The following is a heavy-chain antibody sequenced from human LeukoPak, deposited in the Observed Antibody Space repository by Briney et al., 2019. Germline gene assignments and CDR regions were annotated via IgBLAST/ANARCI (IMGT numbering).Heavy chain of an antibody. CDR2: IYYSGNT. J-gene: IGHJ4*02. D-gene: IGHD5-24*01. Sequence: SETLSLTCSVSGDSISLSFYYWGWIRQPPGKGLEWIGSIYYSGNTYDNPSLKSRVTISVDTSKKQFSLKVRYVTAADTAVYYCARHRSGWLQSSFDYWGQGIMVTVSS. CDR3: ARHRSGWLQSSFDY. V-gene: IGHV4-39*01. CDR1: GDSISLSFYY.